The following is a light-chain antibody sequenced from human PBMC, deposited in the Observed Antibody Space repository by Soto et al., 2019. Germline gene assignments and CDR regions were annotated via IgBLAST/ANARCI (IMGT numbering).Light chain of an antibody. V-gene: IGKV3-20*01. Sequence: EMVLTQSPGTLSLSPGERATLSCTASQSVSSNFLAWYQQKPGQAPRLLIYGASSRATGIPDRFSGSASGTDFTLTINRLEPEDFAVYYCQQYGNSPYTFGQGTRLDIK. CDR1: QSVSSNF. J-gene: IGKJ2*01. CDR3: QQYGNSPYT. CDR2: GAS.